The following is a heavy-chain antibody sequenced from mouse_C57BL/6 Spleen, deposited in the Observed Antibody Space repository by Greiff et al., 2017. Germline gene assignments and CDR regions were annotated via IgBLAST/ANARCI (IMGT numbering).Heavy chain of an antibody. D-gene: IGHD1-1*01. Sequence: QVQLQQPGAELVMPGASVKLSCKASGYTFTSYWMHWVKQRPGQGLEWIGEIDPSDSYTNYNQKFKGKSTLTVDKSSRSAYMQLSSLTSEYSAVYACARWAQDGSSPYWYFDVWGTGTTVTVSS. CDR1: GYTFTSYW. J-gene: IGHJ1*03. CDR3: ARWAQDGSSPYWYFDV. V-gene: IGHV1-69*01. CDR2: IDPSDSYT.